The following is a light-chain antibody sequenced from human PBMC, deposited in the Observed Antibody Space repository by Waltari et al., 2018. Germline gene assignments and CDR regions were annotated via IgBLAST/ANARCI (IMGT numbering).Light chain of an antibody. CDR3: SSYVGSNNFV. J-gene: IGLJ6*01. Sequence: QAALTQPPSVSGSPGQSVTVSCTGTNSDVGTYNFVSWYQQHPGKAPKVMIYDVSKRPSGVSDSFSGSKSGNTASLTISGLQADDEADYYCSSYVGSNNFVFGSGTKLTVL. V-gene: IGLV2-8*01. CDR1: NSDVGTYNF. CDR2: DVS.